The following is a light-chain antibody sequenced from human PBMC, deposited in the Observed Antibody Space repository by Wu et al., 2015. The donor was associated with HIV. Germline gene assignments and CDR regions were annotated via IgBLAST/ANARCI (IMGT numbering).Light chain of an antibody. J-gene: IGKJ1*01. Sequence: IQMTQSPSSLSASVGDRVTITCRASQGISSGLAWYQQKPGKAPNLLIYDASSLESGVPSRFSGGGSGTDFTLTISSLQPEDFATYYCQQFNNYPRTFGQGTKVEIK. CDR2: DAS. V-gene: IGKV1D-13*01. CDR3: QQFNNYPRT. CDR1: QGISSG.